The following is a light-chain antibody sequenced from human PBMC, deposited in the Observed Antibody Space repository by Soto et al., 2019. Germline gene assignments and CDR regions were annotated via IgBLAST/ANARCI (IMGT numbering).Light chain of an antibody. CDR3: QYYGTSPKP. CDR1: QSVSSSY. CDR2: GAS. J-gene: IGKJ1*01. V-gene: IGKV3-20*01. Sequence: EIVLTQSPGTLSLSPGERATLSCRASQSVSSSYLAWYQQKPGQAPRLLILGASSRATGIPDRFSGSGSGTDFTLTISRLEPEDFAVYYCQYYGTSPKPFGQGTKVDTK.